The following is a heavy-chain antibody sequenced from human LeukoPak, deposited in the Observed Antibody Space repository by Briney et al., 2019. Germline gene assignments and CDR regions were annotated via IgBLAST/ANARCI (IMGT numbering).Heavy chain of an antibody. CDR3: ARVGIAARPINWFDP. V-gene: IGHV4-59*12. CDR1: GGSISSYY. D-gene: IGHD6-6*01. Sequence: SETLSLTCTVSGGSISSYYWSWIRQPPGKGLEWIGYIYYSGSTNYNPSLKSRVTISVDTSKNQFSLKLSSVTAADTAVYYCARVGIAARPINWFDPWGQGTLVTVSS. CDR2: IYYSGST. J-gene: IGHJ5*02.